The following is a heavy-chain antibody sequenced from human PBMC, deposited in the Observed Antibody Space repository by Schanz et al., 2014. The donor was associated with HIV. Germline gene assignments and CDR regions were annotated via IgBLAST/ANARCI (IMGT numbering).Heavy chain of an antibody. CDR1: GGTFTNYA. CDR2: INPSGGST. V-gene: IGHV1-46*01. Sequence: QVPLVQSGAEVTKPGSSVMVSCKTSGGTFTNYAISWVRQAPGQGLEWMGMINPSGGSTRYAQKFQGRVTMTRDTSTSTAYMDLSSLRSEDTAVYYCARETAEYSRTPVSWFDPWGQGTLVTVSS. J-gene: IGHJ5*02. CDR3: ARETAEYSRTPVSWFDP. D-gene: IGHD6-13*01.